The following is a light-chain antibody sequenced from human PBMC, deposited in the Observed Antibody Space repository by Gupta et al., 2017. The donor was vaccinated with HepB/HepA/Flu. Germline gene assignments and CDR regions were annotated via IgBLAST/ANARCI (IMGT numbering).Light chain of an antibody. Sequence: DIVMTQSPDSLAVSLGERATINCKPSQSGLYSSNKKNYLAWYQQKPGQPPKLLINWTSTREAGVPDRFSGSGSGKDVTLTISSRQAEDVAGYYCQQYESSPPWTFGQGTKVEIK. CDR2: WTS. CDR3: QQYESSPPWT. V-gene: IGKV4-1*01. J-gene: IGKJ1*01. CDR1: QSGLYSSNKKNY.